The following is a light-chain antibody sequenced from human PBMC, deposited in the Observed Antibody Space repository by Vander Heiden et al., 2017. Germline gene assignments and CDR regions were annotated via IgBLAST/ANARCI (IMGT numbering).Light chain of an antibody. CDR2: DVS. V-gene: IGLV2-14*03. Sequence: QSALTQPVSVFGSPGQSITIPCTGTSSDGGGYNNVSWYQQNPGKAPKLMIDDVSNRPSGVSNRFSGSKSGNTASLTISGLQAEDETDYYCSSYTSSSTPYVFGTGTKVTVL. CDR3: SSYTSSSTPYV. J-gene: IGLJ1*01. CDR1: SSDGGGYNN.